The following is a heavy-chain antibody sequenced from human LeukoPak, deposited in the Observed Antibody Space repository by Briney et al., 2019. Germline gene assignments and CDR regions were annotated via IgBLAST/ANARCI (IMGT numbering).Heavy chain of an antibody. Sequence: VASVKVSCKASGYTFTGYYMHWVRQAPGQGLEWMGWINPNSGCTNYAQKFQGRVTMTRDTSISTAYMELSRLRSDETAVYYCAREEATWGAFDIWGQGTMVTVSS. D-gene: IGHD7-27*01. V-gene: IGHV1-2*02. J-gene: IGHJ3*02. CDR2: INPNSGCT. CDR1: GYTFTGYY. CDR3: AREEATWGAFDI.